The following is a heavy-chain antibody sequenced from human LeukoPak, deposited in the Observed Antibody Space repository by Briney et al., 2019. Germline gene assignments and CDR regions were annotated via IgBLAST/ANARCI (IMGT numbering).Heavy chain of an antibody. CDR2: ISGSGGST. CDR3: AEVSIKGYCSGGSCLSYAFDI. Sequence: GGSLRLSCAASGFTFSSYGMHWVRQAPGKGLEWVSAISGSGGSTYYADSVKGRFTISRDNSKNTLYLQMNSLRAEDTAVYYCAEVSIKGYCSGGSCLSYAFDIWGQGTMVTVSS. D-gene: IGHD2-15*01. V-gene: IGHV3-23*01. J-gene: IGHJ3*02. CDR1: GFTFSSYG.